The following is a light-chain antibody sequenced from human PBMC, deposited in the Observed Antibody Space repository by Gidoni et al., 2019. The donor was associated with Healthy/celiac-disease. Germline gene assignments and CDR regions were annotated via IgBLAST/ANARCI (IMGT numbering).Light chain of an antibody. Sequence: QSALSQSASVPGSPGQSITIPCTGTSSDIGSYNRVFWYQQHPGKAPKLMIYEDSKRRSGLSNRFSGSKSGNTASLTISGLQAEDEADYYCCSYAGSSTFWVFGGGTKLTVL. J-gene: IGLJ2*01. CDR3: CSYAGSSTFWV. V-gene: IGLV2-23*02. CDR2: EDS. CDR1: SSDIGSYNR.